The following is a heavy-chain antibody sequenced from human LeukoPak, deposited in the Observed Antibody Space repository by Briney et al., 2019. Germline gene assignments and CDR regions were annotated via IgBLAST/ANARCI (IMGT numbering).Heavy chain of an antibody. Sequence: SETLSLNCTVSGGSISSSSYYRGGIRQPPGKGLEWNGRIYYSERTYYHQSLKRRTTKTVATSKNQFSLKLSSVTAADTAVYYCARGRAWEYGDYVYWGEGTLVTVSS. J-gene: IGHJ4*02. V-gene: IGHV4-39*07. CDR3: ARGRAWEYGDYVY. CDR1: GGSISSSSYY. D-gene: IGHD4-17*01. CDR2: IYYSERT.